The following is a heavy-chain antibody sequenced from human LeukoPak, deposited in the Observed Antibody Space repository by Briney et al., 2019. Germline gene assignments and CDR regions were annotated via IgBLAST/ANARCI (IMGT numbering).Heavy chain of an antibody. CDR2: IKSKTDGGTT. V-gene: IGHV3-15*01. CDR1: GFTFSNAW. D-gene: IGHD4-17*01. Sequence: GGSLRLSCAASGFTFSNAWMSWVRQAPGKGLEWVGRIKSKTDGGTTDYAAPVKGRFTISRDDSKNTLYLQMNSLKTEDTAVHYCTTGHDYGDQAPDYWGQGTLVTVSS. CDR3: TTGHDYGDQAPDY. J-gene: IGHJ4*02.